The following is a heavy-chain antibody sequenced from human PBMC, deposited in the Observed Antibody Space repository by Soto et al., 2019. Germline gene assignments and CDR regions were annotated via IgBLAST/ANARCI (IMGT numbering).Heavy chain of an antibody. V-gene: IGHV4-59*01. J-gene: IGHJ4*02. Sequence: SETLSLTCTVSGDSISSDYWSWIRQPPGRGLEWIGYIFYSGSTNYNPSLKSRVTMSADRTKNHFSLNLTSVTAADTAVYYCVTGGDDYRFDSWGQGTLVTV. CDR2: IFYSGST. D-gene: IGHD4-4*01. CDR1: GDSISSDY. CDR3: VTGGDDYRFDS.